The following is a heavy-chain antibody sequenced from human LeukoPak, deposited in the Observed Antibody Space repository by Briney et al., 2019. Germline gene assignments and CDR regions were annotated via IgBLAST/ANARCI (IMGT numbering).Heavy chain of an antibody. D-gene: IGHD2-21*02. CDR2: ISYDGSNK. V-gene: IGHV3-30*01. CDR1: GFTFGSYA. J-gene: IGHJ4*02. CDR3: ARVPSRRVTDPRSYFDY. Sequence: GGSLRLSCAASGFTFGSYAMHWVRQAPGKGLEWVAVISYDGSNKYYVDSVKGRFTISRDNSKNTLYLQMNSLRAEDTAVYYCARVPSRRVTDPRSYFDYWGQGTLVTVSS.